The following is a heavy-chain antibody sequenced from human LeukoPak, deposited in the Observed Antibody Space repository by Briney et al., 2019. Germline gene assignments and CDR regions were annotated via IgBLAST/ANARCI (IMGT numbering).Heavy chain of an antibody. J-gene: IGHJ4*02. CDR1: GGSISSYY. Sequence: SETLSLTCTVSGGSISSYYWSWIRQPPGKGLEWIGYIYYSGSTNYNPSLKSRVTISVDTSKNQFSLKLSSVTAADTAVYYCARGPYYYGSGSYYPLYYFDYWGQGTLVTVSS. V-gene: IGHV4-59*01. D-gene: IGHD3-10*01. CDR3: ARGPYYYGSGSYYPLYYFDY. CDR2: IYYSGST.